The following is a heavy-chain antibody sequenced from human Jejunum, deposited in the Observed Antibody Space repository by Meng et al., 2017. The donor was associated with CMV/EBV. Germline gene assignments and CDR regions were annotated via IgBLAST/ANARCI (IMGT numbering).Heavy chain of an antibody. D-gene: IGHD6-19*01. CDR3: AREGGWNYFDY. CDR1: GDSVSRNSGA. J-gene: IGHJ4*02. CDR2: TYYRSKWYS. V-gene: IGHV6-1*01. Sequence: VPLHAAGPGPVDPAETLSPTCAISGDSVSRNSGAWHWIRQSPSRGLEWLGRTYYRSKWYSEYAPSVKSRIVINPDTSKNQFSLQVNSVTPEDTAVYYCAREGGWNYFDYWGQGALVTVSS.